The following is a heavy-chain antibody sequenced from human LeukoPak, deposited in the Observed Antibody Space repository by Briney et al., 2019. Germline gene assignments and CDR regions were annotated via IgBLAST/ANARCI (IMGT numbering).Heavy chain of an antibody. Sequence: ASVKVSCKASGYTFTGYYMHWLRQAPGQGLEWMGWINPNSGGTNYAQKFQGRVTMTRDTSISTAYMELSRLRSDDTAVYYCARDRDSSGWYPLDYWGQGTLVTVSS. D-gene: IGHD6-19*01. CDR3: ARDRDSSGWYPLDY. CDR1: GYTFTGYY. J-gene: IGHJ4*02. CDR2: INPNSGGT. V-gene: IGHV1-2*02.